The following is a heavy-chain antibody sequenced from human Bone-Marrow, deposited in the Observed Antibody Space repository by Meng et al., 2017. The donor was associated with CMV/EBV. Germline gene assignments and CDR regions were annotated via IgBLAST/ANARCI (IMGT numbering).Heavy chain of an antibody. D-gene: IGHD5/OR15-5a*01. CDR2: IGTAGDT. J-gene: IGHJ6*02. Sequence: GESMKISCAASGFTFSSYDMHWVRQATGKGLEWVSAIGTAGDTYYPGSVKGRFTISRENAKNSLYLQMNSLRAGDTAVYYCARDVSMDVWGQGTTVTVSS. V-gene: IGHV3-13*01. CDR1: GFTFSSYD. CDR3: ARDVSMDV.